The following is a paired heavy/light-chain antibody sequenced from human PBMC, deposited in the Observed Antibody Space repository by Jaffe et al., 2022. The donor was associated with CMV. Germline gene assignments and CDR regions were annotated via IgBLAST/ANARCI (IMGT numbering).Heavy chain of an antibody. CDR3: ARARGFGGIDAFDI. CDR2: IYYSGSA. Sequence: QVQLQESGPGLVKPSETLSLTCTVSGDSISSYYWNWIRQPPGKGLEWIGYIYYSGSANYNPSLKSRVTISVDTSKNQFSLKLSSVTAADTAVYYCARARGFGGIDAFDIWGQGTMVTVSS. J-gene: IGHJ3*02. V-gene: IGHV4-59*01. CDR1: GDSISSYY. D-gene: IGHD3-10*01.
Light chain of an antibody. CDR1: QSISSY. CDR2: AAS. CDR3: QQSYNTPRT. Sequence: DIQMTQSPSSLSASVGDRVTITCRASQSISSYLNWYQQKPGKAPKLLIYAASSLQSGVPSRFSGSGSGTDFTLTISSLQPEDFATYYCQQSYNTPRTFGQGTKLESK. V-gene: IGKV1-39*01. J-gene: IGKJ2*02.